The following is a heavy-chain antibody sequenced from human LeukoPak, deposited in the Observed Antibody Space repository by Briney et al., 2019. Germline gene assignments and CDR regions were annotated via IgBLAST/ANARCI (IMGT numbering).Heavy chain of an antibody. CDR2: IYYSGST. CDR3: ARANLDYYYGTDV. Sequence: PSETLSLTCTVSGGSISSYYWSWIRQPPGKGLEWIGYIYYSGSTNYNPSLKSRVTISVDTSKNQFSLKLSSVTAADTAVYYCARANLDYYYGTDVWGKGTTVTVSS. CDR1: GGSISSYY. V-gene: IGHV4-59*01. J-gene: IGHJ6*04.